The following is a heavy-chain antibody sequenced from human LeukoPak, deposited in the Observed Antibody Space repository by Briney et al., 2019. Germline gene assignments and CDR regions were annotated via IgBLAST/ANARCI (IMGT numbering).Heavy chain of an antibody. Sequence: GGSLRLSCAASGFTFGTFDMYWIRQAPGKGLECVASISRTGADTYTYYADSVKGRFTISRDNSKNTLYLQMNSLRAEDTAVYYCARGSSERRRWFVYWGQGTLVTVSS. CDR2: ISRTGADT. J-gene: IGHJ4*02. V-gene: IGHV3-23*01. CDR1: GFTFGTFD. CDR3: ARGSSERRRWFVY. D-gene: IGHD1-1*01.